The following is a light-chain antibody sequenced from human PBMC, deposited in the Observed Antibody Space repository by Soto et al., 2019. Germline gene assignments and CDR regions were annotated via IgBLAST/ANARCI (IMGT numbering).Light chain of an antibody. CDR1: QSISSY. Sequence: DIQMTQSPSSLSASVGDRVTITFRASQSISSYLNWYQQKPGKAPKLLIYAASSLQSGVPSRFSGSGSGTDFTLTISSLQPDDFATYYCQQYYSYWTFGQGTKVDIK. CDR2: AAS. J-gene: IGKJ1*01. CDR3: QQYYSYWT. V-gene: IGKV1-39*01.